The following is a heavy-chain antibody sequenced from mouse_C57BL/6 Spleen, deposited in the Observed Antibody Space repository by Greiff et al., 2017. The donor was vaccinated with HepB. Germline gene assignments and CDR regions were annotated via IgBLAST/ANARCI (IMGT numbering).Heavy chain of an antibody. V-gene: IGHV1-19*01. D-gene: IGHD1-1*01. Sequence: VQLQQSGPVLVKPGASVKMSCKASGYTFTDYYMNWVKQSHGKSLEWIGVINPYNGGTSYNQKFKGKATLTVDKSSSTAYMELNSLTSEDSAVYYCAREAHYYGSSLDCWGQGTTLTVSS. CDR3: AREAHYYGSSLDC. CDR1: GYTFTDYY. J-gene: IGHJ2*01. CDR2: INPYNGGT.